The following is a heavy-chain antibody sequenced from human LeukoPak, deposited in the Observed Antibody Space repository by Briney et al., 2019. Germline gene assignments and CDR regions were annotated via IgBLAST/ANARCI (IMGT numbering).Heavy chain of an antibody. D-gene: IGHD6-13*01. CDR2: IYYSGST. CDR3: ARHADVYSSSFGYFDY. CDR1: GGSISSYY. V-gene: IGHV4-59*08. Sequence: SETLSLTFTVSGGSISSYYWSWIRQPPGKGLELFGYIYYSGSTNYNPSLKSRVPISVDTSKNQFSLKLSSVTAADTAVYYCARHADVYSSSFGYFDYWGQGTLVTVSS. J-gene: IGHJ4*02.